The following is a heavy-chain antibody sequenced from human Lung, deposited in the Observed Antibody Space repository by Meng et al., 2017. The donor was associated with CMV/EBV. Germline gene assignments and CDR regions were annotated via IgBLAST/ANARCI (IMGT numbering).Heavy chain of an antibody. CDR1: GGSLSGYY. Sequence: SXTLSLXCAVYGGSLSGYYWSWIRQPPGKGLEWIGEITHSGSTKYNPSLKSRVTISVDTSNNQFSLNVKSVTAADMGVYYCARGGREETYGPNFDSWDQGTRVTVSS. J-gene: IGHJ4*02. CDR2: ITHSGST. CDR3: ARGGREETYGPNFDS. V-gene: IGHV4-34*01. D-gene: IGHD3-10*01.